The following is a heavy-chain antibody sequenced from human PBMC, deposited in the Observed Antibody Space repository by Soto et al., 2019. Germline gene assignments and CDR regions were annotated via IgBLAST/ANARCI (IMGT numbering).Heavy chain of an antibody. CDR3: AKGDATVTSY. V-gene: IGHV3-30*18. Sequence: QVQLVESGGGVGQPGRSLRLSCAASGFTFSSYGMHWVRQAPGKGLEWVAVISYDGSNKYYADSVKGRFTISRDNSKNTLYLQMNSLRAEDTAVYYCAKGDATVTSYWGQGTLVTVSS. D-gene: IGHD4-17*01. J-gene: IGHJ4*02. CDR1: GFTFSSYG. CDR2: ISYDGSNK.